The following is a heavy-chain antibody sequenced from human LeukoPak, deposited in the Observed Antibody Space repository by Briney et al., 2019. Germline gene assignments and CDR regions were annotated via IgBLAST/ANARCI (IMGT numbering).Heavy chain of an antibody. CDR1: GGSISRYY. Sequence: SETLSLTCTVSGGSISRYYWSWIRQPPGKGLEWIGYIYYSGSTNYNPSLKSRATISVETSKNQFSLNCSSVAAAVTAVYYCARDHGLPKDYFYSGMDVWAKGPRSPSP. CDR2: IYYSGST. V-gene: IGHV4-59*01. J-gene: IGHJ6*02. CDR3: ARDHGLPKDYFYSGMDV.